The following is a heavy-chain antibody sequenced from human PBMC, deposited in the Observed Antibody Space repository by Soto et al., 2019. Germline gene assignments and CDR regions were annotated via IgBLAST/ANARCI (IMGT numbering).Heavy chain of an antibody. V-gene: IGHV4-61*01. J-gene: IGHJ4*02. CDR3: ASMQRGDYFDY. Sequence: SETLSLTCTVSGGSVSSGSYFWSWIRQPPGKGREWIGYVYYSGSTNYNPSLKSRVTIPVDTSKNQFSLKLSSVTAADTAVYYCASMQRGDYFDYWGQGTLVTVSS. CDR1: GGSVSSGSYF. CDR2: VYYSGST. D-gene: IGHD3-16*01.